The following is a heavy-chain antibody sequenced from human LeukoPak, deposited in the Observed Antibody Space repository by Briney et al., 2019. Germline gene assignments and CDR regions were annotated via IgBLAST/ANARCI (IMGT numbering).Heavy chain of an antibody. CDR3: TTGHRDSGSLFDR. CDR2: IKSKSAGGTS. Sequence: GGSLRLSCEASGFTFSTVWMVWVRQASGKGLEWVGRIKSKSAGGTSDYAAPVKDRFTISRDDSKNTLYLQMNSLKTEDTAIYYCTTGHRDSGSLFDRWGQGTLVTVSS. V-gene: IGHV3-15*07. J-gene: IGHJ4*02. CDR1: GFTFSTVW. D-gene: IGHD6-19*01.